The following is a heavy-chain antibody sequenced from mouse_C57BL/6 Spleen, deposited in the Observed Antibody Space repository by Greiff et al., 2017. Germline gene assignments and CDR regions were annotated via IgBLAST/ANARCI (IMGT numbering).Heavy chain of an antibody. CDR2: ISDGGSYT. CDR3: ARENYGGGFAY. V-gene: IGHV5-4*01. D-gene: IGHD1-1*01. Sequence: EVNLVESGGGLVKPGGSLKLSCAASGFTFSSYAMSWVRQTPEKRLEWVATISDGGSYTYYPDNVKGRFTISRDNAKNNLYLQMSHLKSEDTAMYYCARENYGGGFAYWGQGTLVTVSA. J-gene: IGHJ3*01. CDR1: GFTFSSYA.